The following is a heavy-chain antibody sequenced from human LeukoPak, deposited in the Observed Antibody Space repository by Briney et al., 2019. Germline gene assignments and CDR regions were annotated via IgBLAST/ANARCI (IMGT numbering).Heavy chain of an antibody. D-gene: IGHD6-13*01. Sequence: GGSLRLSCAASGFTFSSYSMNWVRQAPGKGLEWVSAISGSGGSTYYADSVKGRFTISRDNSKNTLYLQMNSLRAEDTAVYYCAKGGSSWLYYFDYWGQGTLVTVSS. CDR1: GFTFSSYS. CDR3: AKGGSSWLYYFDY. J-gene: IGHJ4*02. CDR2: ISGSGGST. V-gene: IGHV3-23*01.